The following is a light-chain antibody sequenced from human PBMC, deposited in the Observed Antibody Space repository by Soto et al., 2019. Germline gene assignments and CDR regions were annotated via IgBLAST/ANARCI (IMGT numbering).Light chain of an antibody. CDR3: QQYNSYPWT. J-gene: IGKJ1*01. CDR2: KAS. V-gene: IGKV1-5*03. Sequence: DIQMTQSPSTLSASVGDRVTITCRASQSISSWLAWYQQKPGKAPKLLIYKASSLESRVPSRFSGSGSGTEFTLTISSLQPDDFVTYYCQQYNSYPWTFCQGTKVEIK. CDR1: QSISSW.